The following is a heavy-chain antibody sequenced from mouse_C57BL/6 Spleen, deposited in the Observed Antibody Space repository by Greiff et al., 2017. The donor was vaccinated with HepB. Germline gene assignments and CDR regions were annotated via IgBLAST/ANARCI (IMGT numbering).Heavy chain of an antibody. CDR2: IYPGSGST. D-gene: IGHD1-1*01. CDR3: ARDYGSSWAMDY. J-gene: IGHJ4*01. V-gene: IGHV1-55*01. CDR1: GYTFTSYW. Sequence: VQLQQPGAELVKPGASVKMSCKASGYTFTSYWITWVKQRPGQGLEWIGDIYPGSGSTNYNEKFKSKATLTVDTSSSTAYMQLSSLTSEDSAVYYCARDYGSSWAMDYWGQGTSVTVSS.